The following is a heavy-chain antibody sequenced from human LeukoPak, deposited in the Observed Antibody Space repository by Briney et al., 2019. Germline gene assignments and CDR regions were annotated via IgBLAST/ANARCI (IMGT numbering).Heavy chain of an antibody. J-gene: IGHJ4*02. D-gene: IGHD3-10*01. CDR3: ARGSSSLDY. Sequence: AGGSLRLSCAASGFTFSSYSMNWVRQAPGKGLEWVSSISSSSSYIYYADSVKSRFTISRDNAKNSLYLQMNSLRAEDTAVYYCARGSSSLDYWGQGTLVTVSS. CDR2: ISSSSSYI. V-gene: IGHV3-21*01. CDR1: GFTFSSYS.